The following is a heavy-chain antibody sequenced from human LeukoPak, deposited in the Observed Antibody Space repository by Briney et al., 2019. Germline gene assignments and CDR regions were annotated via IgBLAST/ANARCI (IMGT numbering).Heavy chain of an antibody. CDR3: AREGIAVAGIELGY. CDR1: GFTFSSYW. Sequence: PGGSLRLSCAASGFTFSSYWMHWVRQALGKGLVWVSRIKSDGSSTSYADSVKGRVTISRDNAKNTLHLQMNSLRVEDTAVYYCAREGIAVAGIELGYWGQGTLVTVSS. V-gene: IGHV3-74*01. D-gene: IGHD6-19*01. CDR2: IKSDGSST. J-gene: IGHJ4*02.